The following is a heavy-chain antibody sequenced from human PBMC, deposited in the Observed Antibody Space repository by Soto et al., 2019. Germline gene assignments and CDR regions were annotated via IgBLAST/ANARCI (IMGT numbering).Heavy chain of an antibody. CDR1: GFTFSSYE. CDR3: ARESSYYDFWSGPPYGMDV. D-gene: IGHD3-3*01. CDR2: ISSSGSTI. J-gene: IGHJ6*02. Sequence: GGSRRLSCAASGFTFSSYEMNWVRQAPGKGLEWVSYISSSGSTIYYADSVKGRFTISRDNAKNSLYLQMNSLRAEDTAVYYCARESSYYDFWSGPPYGMDVWGQGTTVTVSS. V-gene: IGHV3-48*03.